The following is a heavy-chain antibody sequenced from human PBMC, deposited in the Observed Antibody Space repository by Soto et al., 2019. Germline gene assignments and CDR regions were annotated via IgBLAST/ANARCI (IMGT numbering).Heavy chain of an antibody. CDR2: IYYSGST. V-gene: IGHV4-59*01. D-gene: IGHD3-10*01. CDR1: GGSISSYY. Sequence: QVQLQESGPGLVKPSETLSLTCTVSGGSISSYYWSWIRQPPGKGLEWIGYIYYSGSTNYNPSLMSRVTISVDTSKNQFSLKLRSVTAADTAVYYCARVWGGAFDIWGQGTMVTVSS. CDR3: ARVWGGAFDI. J-gene: IGHJ3*02.